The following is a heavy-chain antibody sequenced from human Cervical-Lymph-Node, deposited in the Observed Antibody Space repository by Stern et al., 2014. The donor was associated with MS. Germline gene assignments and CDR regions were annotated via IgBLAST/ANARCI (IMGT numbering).Heavy chain of an antibody. CDR1: GYTFTSFD. D-gene: IGHD2-15*01. Sequence: VQLVQSGAEVKKPGASVKVSCKPSGYTFTSFDISWVRQATGQGLEWMGWMNGNSGNTGYAQKFQGRVTMTRNTSIGTAYMELSSLRAEDTAVYYCARLPPVVPIADDYWDDRWGQGTLVTVSS. CDR2: MNGNSGNT. CDR3: ARLPPVVPIADDYWDDR. V-gene: IGHV1-8*01. J-gene: IGHJ5*02.